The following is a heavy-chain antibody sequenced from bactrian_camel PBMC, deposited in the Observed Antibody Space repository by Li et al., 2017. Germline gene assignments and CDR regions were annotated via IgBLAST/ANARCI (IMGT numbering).Heavy chain of an antibody. J-gene: IGHJ4*01. CDR1: GITFSRHD. D-gene: IGHD2*01. CDR2: ITSLPSLFRAA. Sequence: VQLVESGGGLVQPGESLRLSCVASGITFSRHDMSWVRQAPGEEVEWVAGITSLPSLFRAASYADSVKGRFTVSRDNANNTVNLMMNSLKPEDTAMYYCAANFGPYCSGPYLARRANFLGQGTQVTVS. V-gene: IGHV3S40*01.